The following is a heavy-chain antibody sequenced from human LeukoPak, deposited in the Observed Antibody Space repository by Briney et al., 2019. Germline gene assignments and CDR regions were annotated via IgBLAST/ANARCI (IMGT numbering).Heavy chain of an antibody. V-gene: IGHV4-59*01. CDR3: ATSSRSSSFDY. Sequence: SETLSLTCTVSGGSISSYYWSWIRQPPGEGLEWIGYIYYSGSTNYNPSLKSRVTISVDTSKNQFSLKLSSVTAADTAVYYCATSSRSSSFDYWGQGTLVTVSS. CDR1: GGSISSYY. J-gene: IGHJ4*02. CDR2: IYYSGST. D-gene: IGHD6-13*01.